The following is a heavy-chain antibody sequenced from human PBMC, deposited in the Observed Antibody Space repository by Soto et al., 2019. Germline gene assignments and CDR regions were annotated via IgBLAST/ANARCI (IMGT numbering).Heavy chain of an antibody. CDR3: ARDFKAYSSSWLNWFDP. CDR1: GFTFSSYS. CDR2: ISSSSSYL. D-gene: IGHD6-13*01. J-gene: IGHJ5*02. Sequence: EVQLVESGGGLVKPGGSLRLSCAASGFTFSSYSMNWVRQAPGKGLEWVSSISSSSSYLYYADSVKGRFTISRDNAKNSLYLQMNSLRAEDTAVYYCARDFKAYSSSWLNWFDPWGQGTLVTVSS. V-gene: IGHV3-21*01.